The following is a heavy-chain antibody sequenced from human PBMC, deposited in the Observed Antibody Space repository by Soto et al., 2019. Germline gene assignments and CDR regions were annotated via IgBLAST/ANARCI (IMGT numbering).Heavy chain of an antibody. J-gene: IGHJ4*02. CDR2: IDNNGVT. V-gene: IGHV4-39*01. Sequence: PSETLSLTCIVSGGSVYSNGHYWGWIRQPPGKGLEWIGSIDNNGVTNYNSSLKSRVTISRDTSKNQFSLRLTSVTAADTAVYYCGKILVGATGHLFDSWGQGTLVTVSS. CDR3: GKILVGATGHLFDS. CDR1: GGSVYSNGHY. D-gene: IGHD2-15*01.